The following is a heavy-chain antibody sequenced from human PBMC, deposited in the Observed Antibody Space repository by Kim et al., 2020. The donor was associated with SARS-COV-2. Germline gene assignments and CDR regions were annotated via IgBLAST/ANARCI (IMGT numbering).Heavy chain of an antibody. D-gene: IGHD3-16*02. CDR1: GDSVSSNSAA. V-gene: IGHV6-1*01. CDR3: ARSSNSYLDY. CDR2: TYYRSKWYN. J-gene: IGHJ4*02. Sequence: SQTLSLTCVISGDSVSSNSAAWNWIRLSPSRGLEWLGRTYYRSKWYNEYAVSVKSRVTINPDTYKNQSSLHLNSVTPEDTAVFYCARSSNSYLDYCGQGT.